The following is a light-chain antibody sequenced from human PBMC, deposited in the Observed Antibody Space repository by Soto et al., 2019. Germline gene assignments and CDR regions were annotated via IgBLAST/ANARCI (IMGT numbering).Light chain of an antibody. J-gene: IGLJ2*01. V-gene: IGLV2-8*01. Sequence: QSALTQPPSASGSPGQSVTISCTGTSSDVGGYDYVSWYQQYPGKTPKLMIFEVTKRPSGVPDRFSGSKSGNTASLTVSGLQAEDEADYYCSSYTSSSTPVVFGGGTKLTVL. CDR1: SSDVGGYDY. CDR3: SSYTSSSTPVV. CDR2: EVT.